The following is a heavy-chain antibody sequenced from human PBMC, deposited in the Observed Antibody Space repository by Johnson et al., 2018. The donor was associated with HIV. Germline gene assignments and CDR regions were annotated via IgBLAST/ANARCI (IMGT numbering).Heavy chain of an antibody. D-gene: IGHD2-15*01. CDR3: ARDQSDIVVVVAASDAFDI. V-gene: IGHV3-7*01. CDR1: GFTVSSNY. J-gene: IGHJ3*02. CDR2: IKQDGSEK. Sequence: MLLVESGGGLIQPGGSLRLSCAASGFTVSSNYMSWVRQAPGKGLEWVANIKQDGSEKYYVDSVKGRFTISRDNAKNSLYLQMNSLRAEDTAVYYCARDQSDIVVVVAASDAFDIWGQGTMVTVSS.